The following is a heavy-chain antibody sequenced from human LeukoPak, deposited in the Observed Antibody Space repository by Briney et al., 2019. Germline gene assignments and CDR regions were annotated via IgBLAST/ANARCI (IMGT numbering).Heavy chain of an antibody. Sequence: GGSLRLSCAASGFTFSSYAMSWVRQAPGKGLEWVSAISGSGGGTYYADSVKGRFTISRDNSKNTLYPQMNSLRAEDTAVYYCAKYRYSYGDLDYWGQGTLVTVSS. CDR1: GFTFSSYA. D-gene: IGHD5-18*01. V-gene: IGHV3-23*01. J-gene: IGHJ4*02. CDR2: ISGSGGGT. CDR3: AKYRYSYGDLDY.